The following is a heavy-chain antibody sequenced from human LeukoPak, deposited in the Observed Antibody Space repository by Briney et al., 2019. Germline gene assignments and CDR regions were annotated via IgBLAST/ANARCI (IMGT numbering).Heavy chain of an antibody. J-gene: IGHJ4*02. CDR3: ATDRKEEPANFDRNRFAY. Sequence: PGGSLRLSCVASGFTLNKYWMNWVRQAPGRGLEGVANIRDDGSEKNYVDSVKGRFTISRENAKNSLYLQMDNLRAEDTAVYYCATDRKEEPANFDRNRFAYWGQGTLVTVSS. V-gene: IGHV3-7*05. CDR1: GFTLNKYW. CDR2: IRDDGSEK. D-gene: IGHD2-2*01.